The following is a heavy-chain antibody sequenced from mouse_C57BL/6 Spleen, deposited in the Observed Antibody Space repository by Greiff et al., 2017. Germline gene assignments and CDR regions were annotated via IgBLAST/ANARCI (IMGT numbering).Heavy chain of an antibody. CDR3: AREFGYGSSYGYAMDY. Sequence: QVQLQQPGTELVKPGASVKLSCKASGYTFTSYWMHWVKQRPGQGLEWIGNINPSNGGTNYNEKFKSKATLTVDKSSSTAYMQLSSLTSEDSAVYYCAREFGYGSSYGYAMDYWGQGTSVTVSS. CDR1: GYTFTSYW. J-gene: IGHJ4*01. CDR2: INPSNGGT. V-gene: IGHV1-53*01. D-gene: IGHD1-1*01.